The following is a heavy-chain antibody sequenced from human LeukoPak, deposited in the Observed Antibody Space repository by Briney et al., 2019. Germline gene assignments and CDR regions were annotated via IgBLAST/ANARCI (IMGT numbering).Heavy chain of an antibody. V-gene: IGHV4-34*01. Sequence: SETLSLTCAVYGGSFSGYYWSWIRQPPGKGLEWIGEINHSGSTNYNPSLKSRVTISVDTSKNQFSLKLSSVTAADTAVYYCARYYGGNSVYYYYGMDVWGQGTTVTVSS. CDR2: INHSGST. CDR1: GGSFSGYY. J-gene: IGHJ6*02. D-gene: IGHD4-23*01. CDR3: ARYYGGNSVYYYYGMDV.